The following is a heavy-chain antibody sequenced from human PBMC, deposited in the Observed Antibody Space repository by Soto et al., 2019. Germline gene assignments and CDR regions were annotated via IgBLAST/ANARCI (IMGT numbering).Heavy chain of an antibody. Sequence: KPSETLSLTCTVSGGSISSSSYYWGWIRQPPGKGLEWIGSIYYSGSTYYNPSLKSRVTISVDTSKNQFSLKLSSVTAADTAVYYCARGYDRPLYYFDYWGKGTLVTVSS. J-gene: IGHJ4*02. V-gene: IGHV4-39*07. D-gene: IGHD3-22*01. CDR2: IYYSGST. CDR3: ARGYDRPLYYFDY. CDR1: GGSISSSSYY.